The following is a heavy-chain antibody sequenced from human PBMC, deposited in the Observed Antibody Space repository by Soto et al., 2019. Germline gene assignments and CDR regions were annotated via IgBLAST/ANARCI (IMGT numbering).Heavy chain of an antibody. V-gene: IGHV4-4*07. D-gene: IGHD3-10*01. CDR3: TRVARRGSDGIGG. J-gene: IGHJ6*02. CDR2: IYSSGSP. CDR1: GGSISNQY. Sequence: PSETLSLTCTVSGGSISNQYWTWIRQPAGKGLEWIGSIYSSGSPRYNPSLKRRVPMSVDTSKNQFSLNLISVTAAAPAVNYCTRVARRGSDGIGGWGQGTTVTVSS.